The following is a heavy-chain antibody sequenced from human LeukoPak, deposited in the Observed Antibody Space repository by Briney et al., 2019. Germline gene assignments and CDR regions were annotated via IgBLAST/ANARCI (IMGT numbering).Heavy chain of an antibody. D-gene: IGHD3-22*01. CDR3: AKEGHYYDSSGYYLAYYFDY. V-gene: IGHV3-30*18. J-gene: IGHJ4*02. CDR1: GFTLSSYG. Sequence: GGSLRLSCAASGFTLSSYGMHWVRQAPGKGLEWVAVISYDGSNKYYADSVKGRFTISRDNSKNTLYLQMNSLRAEDTAVYYCAKEGHYYDSSGYYLAYYFDYWGQGTLVTVSS. CDR2: ISYDGSNK.